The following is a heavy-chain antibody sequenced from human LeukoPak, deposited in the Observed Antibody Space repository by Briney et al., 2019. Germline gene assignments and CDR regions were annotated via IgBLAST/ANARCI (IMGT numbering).Heavy chain of an antibody. V-gene: IGHV4-31*03. Sequence: KSSQTLSLTCTVSGGSISSGGYYWSWIRQHPGKGLEWIGYIYYSGSTYYNPSLKSRVTISVDMSKNQFSLKLSSVTAADTAVYYCAMYCSSTSCYQAVFDPWGQGTLVTVSS. CDR3: AMYCSSTSCYQAVFDP. CDR2: IYYSGST. J-gene: IGHJ5*02. D-gene: IGHD2-2*01. CDR1: GGSISSGGYY.